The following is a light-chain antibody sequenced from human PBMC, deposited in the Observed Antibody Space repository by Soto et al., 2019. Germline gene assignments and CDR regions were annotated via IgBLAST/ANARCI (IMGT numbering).Light chain of an antibody. J-gene: IGKJ2*01. Sequence: DIQMTQSPSTLSASVGDRVTITCRASQSISTWLAWYHQKPGKAPKLLISSASSLESGVPSRFSGSGSGTEFSLAISSLQPDDFVTYYCQQYNYYPYTFGEGTKLEIK. V-gene: IGKV1-5*01. CDR3: QQYNYYPYT. CDR1: QSISTW. CDR2: SAS.